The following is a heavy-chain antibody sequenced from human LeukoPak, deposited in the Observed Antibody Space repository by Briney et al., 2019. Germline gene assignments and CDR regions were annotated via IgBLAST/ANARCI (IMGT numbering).Heavy chain of an antibody. J-gene: IGHJ4*02. CDR3: ARPGTSIAARWAFDY. CDR2: IYHSGST. D-gene: IGHD6-6*01. V-gene: IGHV4-34*01. CDR1: GGSFSGYY. Sequence: SETLSLTCAVYGGSFSGYYWSWIRQPPGKGLEWIGSIYHSGSTYYNPSLKSRVTISVDTSKNQFSLKLSSVTAADTAVYYCARPGTSIAARWAFDYWGQGTLVTVSS.